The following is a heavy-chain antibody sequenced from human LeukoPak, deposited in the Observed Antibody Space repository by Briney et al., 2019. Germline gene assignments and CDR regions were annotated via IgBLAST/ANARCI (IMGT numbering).Heavy chain of an antibody. Sequence: GGSLRLACAASGFTFSTCEMNWVSHAPEKGLEWLSYITGSSTIYYADSVKGRLTISRDNAKNSLPLQMNSLRAEDTAVYHCVRERSWGIQLFYFDYWGQGTLVTVSS. J-gene: IGHJ4*02. D-gene: IGHD5-18*01. CDR2: ITGSSTI. V-gene: IGHV3-48*03. CDR1: GFTFSTCE. CDR3: VRERSWGIQLFYFDY.